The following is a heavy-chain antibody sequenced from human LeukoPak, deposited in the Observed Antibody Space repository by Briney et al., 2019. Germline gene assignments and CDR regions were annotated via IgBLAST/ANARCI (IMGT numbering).Heavy chain of an antibody. J-gene: IGHJ6*02. V-gene: IGHV4-59*01. CDR3: ARVGTNTVTTPRYYYYGMDV. CDR2: IYYSGST. D-gene: IGHD4-17*01. Sequence: SETLSLTCTVSGGSISSYYWSWIRQPPGKRLEWIGYIYYSGSTNYNPSLKSRVTISVDTSKNQFSLKLSSVTAADTAVYYCARVGTNTVTTPRYYYYGMDVWGQGTTVTVSS. CDR1: GGSISSYY.